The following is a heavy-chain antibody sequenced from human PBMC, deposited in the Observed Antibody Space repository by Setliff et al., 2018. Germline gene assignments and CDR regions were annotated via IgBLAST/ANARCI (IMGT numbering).Heavy chain of an antibody. Sequence: FWGWIRQPPGKGLEWIGSIYYTGDPYYNPSLKSRVTISVDTSKNQFSLKLTSVTAADTAIYYCASRRTGPGGWFDYWGQGTLVTVSS. CDR3: ASRRTGPGGWFDY. CDR1: F. V-gene: IGHV4-39*01. J-gene: IGHJ5*01. D-gene: IGHD1-26*01. CDR2: IYYTGDP.